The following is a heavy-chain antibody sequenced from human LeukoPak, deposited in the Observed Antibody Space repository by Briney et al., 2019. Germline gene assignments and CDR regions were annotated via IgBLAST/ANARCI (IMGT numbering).Heavy chain of an antibody. J-gene: IGHJ4*02. Sequence: PSETLSLTCNVSGDSITKDSYYWAWIRQPPGKGLEWIGSVYHSGSTYKNPSLKRRVFMSIDTSKNQFSLNLTSVTAADTAVYYCARDYSWGVAYFDYWGQGALVTVSS. CDR2: VYHSGST. CDR1: GDSITKDSYY. D-gene: IGHD3-16*01. CDR3: ARDYSWGVAYFDY. V-gene: IGHV4-39*07.